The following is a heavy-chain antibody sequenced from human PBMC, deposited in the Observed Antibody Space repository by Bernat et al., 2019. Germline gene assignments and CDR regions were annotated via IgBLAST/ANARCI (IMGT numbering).Heavy chain of an antibody. D-gene: IGHD6-13*01. CDR2: ISSSGSTI. J-gene: IGHJ4*02. Sequence: QVQLVESGGGVVQPGRSLRLSCAASGFTFSDYYMSWIRQAPGKGLEWVSYISSSGSTIYYADSVKGRFTISRDNAKNSLYLQMNSLRAEDTAVYYCARARGIYSSSWYAGYWGQGTLVTVSS. CDR3: ARARGIYSSSWYAGY. CDR1: GFTFSDYY. V-gene: IGHV3-11*01.